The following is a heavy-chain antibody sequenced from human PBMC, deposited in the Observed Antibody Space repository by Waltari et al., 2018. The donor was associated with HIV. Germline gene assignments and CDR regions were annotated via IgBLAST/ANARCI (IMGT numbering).Heavy chain of an antibody. CDR3: AKAYAYSSDPGVDY. Sequence: QVQLVESGGGVVQPGRSLRLSCAASGFTFSSYGMHWVRQAPGKGLEWVVFISYDGSNKYYADSVKGRFTISRDNSKNTLYLQMNSLRAEDTAVYYCAKAYAYSSDPGVDYWGQGTLVTVSS. V-gene: IGHV3-30*18. D-gene: IGHD6-19*01. J-gene: IGHJ4*02. CDR1: GFTFSSYG. CDR2: ISYDGSNK.